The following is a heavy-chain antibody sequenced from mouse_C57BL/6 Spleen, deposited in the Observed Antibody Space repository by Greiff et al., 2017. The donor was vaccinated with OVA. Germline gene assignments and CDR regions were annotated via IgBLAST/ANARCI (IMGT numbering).Heavy chain of an antibody. V-gene: IGHV1-50*01. J-gene: IGHJ4*01. CDR2: IDPSDSYT. Sequence: QVQLQQPGAELVKPGASVKLSCKASGYTFTSYWMQWVKQRPGQGLEWIGEIDPSDSYTNYNQKFKGKATLTVDTSSSTAYMQLSSLTSEDSAVYYCAPLRRGRSYARDYWGQGTSVTVSS. CDR3: APLRRGRSYARDY. CDR1: GYTFTSYW. D-gene: IGHD2-12*01.